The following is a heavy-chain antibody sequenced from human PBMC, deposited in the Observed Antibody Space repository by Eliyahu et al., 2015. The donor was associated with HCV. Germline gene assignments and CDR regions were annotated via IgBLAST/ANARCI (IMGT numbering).Heavy chain of an antibody. CDR2: INWSSDIT. CDR1: GFTXDXFS. V-gene: IGHV3-9*01. CDR3: AKDIQGRGVESNYGLDV. J-gene: IGHJ6*02. Sequence: EVQLVESGGGLVQPGRSLRLSCAAXGFTXDXFSMHWVRQAPGKGLEWXSGINWSSDITGYADSVKGRFTISRDNVKNSLYLQMNSLRAEDTALYYCAKDIQGRGVESNYGLDVWGQGTTVTVSS. D-gene: IGHD3-10*01.